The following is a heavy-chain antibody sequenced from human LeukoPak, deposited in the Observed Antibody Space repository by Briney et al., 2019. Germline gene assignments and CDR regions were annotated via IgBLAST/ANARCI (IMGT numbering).Heavy chain of an antibody. CDR1: GFTFSSYS. Sequence: GGSLRLSCAASGFTFSSYSMNWVRQAPGKGLEWISSISSSSSYIYYADSVKGRFTISRDNAKNSLYLQMNSLRAEDTAVYYCARARQQLATRAFDIWGQGTMVTVSS. CDR2: ISSSSSYI. D-gene: IGHD6-13*01. J-gene: IGHJ3*02. V-gene: IGHV3-21*01. CDR3: ARARQQLATRAFDI.